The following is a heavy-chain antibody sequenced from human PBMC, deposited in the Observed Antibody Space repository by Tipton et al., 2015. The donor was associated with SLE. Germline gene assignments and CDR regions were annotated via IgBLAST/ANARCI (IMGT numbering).Heavy chain of an antibody. V-gene: IGHV3-48*01. CDR3: ASRGFDYGDSYFDY. CDR2: ISSSSSTI. CDR1: GFTFSSYS. D-gene: IGHD4-17*01. J-gene: IGHJ4*02. Sequence: SLRLSCAASGFTFSSYSMNWVRQAPGKGLEWVSYISSSSSTIYYADSVKGRFTISRDNAKNSLYLQMNSLRAEDTAVYYCASRGFDYGDSYFDYWGQGTLVTVSS.